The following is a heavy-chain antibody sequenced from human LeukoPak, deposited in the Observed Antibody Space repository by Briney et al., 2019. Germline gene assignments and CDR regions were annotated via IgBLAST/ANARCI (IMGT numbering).Heavy chain of an antibody. D-gene: IGHD4-17*01. V-gene: IGHV3-30-3*01. Sequence: GGSLRLSCAASGFTFRSYAMHWVRQAPGKGLEWVAVISYDGSNKYYADSVKGRFTISRDNSKNTLYLQMNSLRAEDTAVYYCARENYGDHYFDYWGQGTLVTVSS. CDR1: GFTFRSYA. J-gene: IGHJ4*02. CDR2: ISYDGSNK. CDR3: ARENYGDHYFDY.